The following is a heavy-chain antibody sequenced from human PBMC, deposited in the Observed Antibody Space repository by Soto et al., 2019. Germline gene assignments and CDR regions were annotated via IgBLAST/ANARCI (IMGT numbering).Heavy chain of an antibody. Sequence: QVQLVQSGAEVQRPGASVKVSCRASGYAFGDYDISWVRQAPGQGLEWMGWMNPNSANTGYAQKFQGRVTMTRDMSISTAYMELSRLRPEDTAIYYCAIMATYGTLNWFAPWGQGALVTVSS. CDR1: GYAFGDYD. CDR3: AIMATYGTLNWFAP. D-gene: IGHD1-1*01. V-gene: IGHV1-8*01. CDR2: MNPNSANT. J-gene: IGHJ5*02.